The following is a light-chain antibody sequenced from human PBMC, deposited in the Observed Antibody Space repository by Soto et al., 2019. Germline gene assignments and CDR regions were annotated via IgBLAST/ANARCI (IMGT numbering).Light chain of an antibody. CDR2: DAS. CDR3: QQFNNYLIT. Sequence: AIQLTQSPSSLSASVGDRVTITCRASQGIRSALAWYQQKPGKAPKLLIYDASSLESGVPSRFSGSGSGTDFTLTISSLQPEDFATYYCQQFNNYLITFGQGTRLEIK. CDR1: QGIRSA. J-gene: IGKJ5*01. V-gene: IGKV1D-13*01.